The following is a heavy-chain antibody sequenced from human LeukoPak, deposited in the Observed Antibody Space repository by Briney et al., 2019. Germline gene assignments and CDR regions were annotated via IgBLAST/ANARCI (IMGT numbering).Heavy chain of an antibody. CDR1: GYTFTSYY. J-gene: IGHJ4*02. Sequence: ASVKVSCKASGYTFTSYYMHWVRQAPGQGLEWMGIINPSGGSTSYAQKFQGRVTMTRDMSTSTVYMELSSLRSEDTAVYYCARGPGIAVAGTDLFYSDYWGQGTLVTVSS. CDR3: ARGPGIAVAGTDLFYSDY. V-gene: IGHV1-46*01. D-gene: IGHD6-19*01. CDR2: INPSGGST.